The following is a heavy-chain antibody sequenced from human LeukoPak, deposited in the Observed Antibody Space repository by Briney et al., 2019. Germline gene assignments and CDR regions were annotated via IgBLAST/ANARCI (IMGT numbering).Heavy chain of an antibody. CDR1: GYTLTGYF. CDR2: IIPILGIA. D-gene: IGHD3-3*01. CDR3: ARGSYYDFWSGPGPYYFDY. V-gene: IGHV1-69*04. Sequence: SVKVSCKASGYTLTGYFMHWVRQAPGQGLEWMGRIIPILGIANYAQKFQGRVTITADKSTSTAYMELSSLRSEDTAVYYCARGSYYDFWSGPGPYYFDYWGQGTLVTVSS. J-gene: IGHJ4*02.